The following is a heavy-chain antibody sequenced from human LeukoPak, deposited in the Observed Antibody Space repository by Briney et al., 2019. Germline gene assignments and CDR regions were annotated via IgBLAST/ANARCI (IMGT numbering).Heavy chain of an antibody. V-gene: IGHV1-18*01. CDR1: GYTFTSYG. Sequence: ASVKVSCKASGYTFTSYGISWVRQAPGQGLEWMGWISAYNGNTNYAQKLQGRVTMTTDTSTSTAYMELRSLRSDDTAVYYCARDIYSGYYYDSSGYDYWGQGTLVTVSS. CDR2: ISAYNGNT. CDR3: ARDIYSGYYYDSSGYDY. D-gene: IGHD3-22*01. J-gene: IGHJ4*02.